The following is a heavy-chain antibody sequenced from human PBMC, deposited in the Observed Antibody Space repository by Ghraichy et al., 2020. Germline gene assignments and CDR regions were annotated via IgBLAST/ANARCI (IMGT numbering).Heavy chain of an antibody. Sequence: ASVKVSCKASGYTFTGYYIHWVRQAPGQGLEWMGWINPNSDGTNYAQKFQGRVTMTRDTSISTAYMDLSRLRSDDTAVYYCARAGAAKAWSPDYYMDVWGKGTTVTVSS. CDR1: GYTFTGYY. J-gene: IGHJ6*03. CDR3: ARAGAAKAWSPDYYMDV. CDR2: INPNSDGT. V-gene: IGHV1-2*02. D-gene: IGHD2-15*01.